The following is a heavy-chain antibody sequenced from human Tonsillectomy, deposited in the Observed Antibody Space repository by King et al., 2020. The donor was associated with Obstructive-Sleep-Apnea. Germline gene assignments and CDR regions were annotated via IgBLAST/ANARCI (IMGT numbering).Heavy chain of an antibody. J-gene: IGHJ3*02. CDR2: IHYSGST. CDR1: GGSISSSSYY. Sequence: LQLQESGPGLVKPSETLSLTCTVSGGSISSSSYYWGWIRQPPGKALEWIGNIHYSGSTSYNPSLKSGVTISVDTSKNQFSLKLRSLTAADTAVYYCAECHEGSGRPPVGDAFDIWGQGTMVTVSS. CDR3: AECHEGSGRPPVGDAFDI. V-gene: IGHV4-39*07. D-gene: IGHD3-10*01.